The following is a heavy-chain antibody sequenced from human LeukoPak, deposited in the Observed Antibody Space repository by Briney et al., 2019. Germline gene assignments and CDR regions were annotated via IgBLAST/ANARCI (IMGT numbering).Heavy chain of an antibody. V-gene: IGHV4-59*08. Sequence: PSETLSLTCTVSGDSISSYYWSWIRQPPGKGLEWIGYIYYSGSTNYNPSLKSRVTISVDTSKNQFSLKLSSVTAADTAVYYCARLGYYDSSGYLGHWFDPWGQGTLVTVSS. CDR1: GDSISSYY. J-gene: IGHJ5*02. CDR3: ARLGYYDSSGYLGHWFDP. D-gene: IGHD3-22*01. CDR2: IYYSGST.